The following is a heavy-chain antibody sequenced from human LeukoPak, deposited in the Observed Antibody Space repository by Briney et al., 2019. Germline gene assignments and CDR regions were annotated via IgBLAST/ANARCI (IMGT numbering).Heavy chain of an antibody. CDR1: GGTFSSYA. J-gene: IGHJ4*02. D-gene: IGHD1-1*01. V-gene: IGHV1-69*04. CDR3: ARAIRTGTNQEARDY. CDR2: IIPILGIA. Sequence: SVKVSCKASGGTFSSYAISWVRQAPGQGLEWMGRIIPILGIANYARKFQGRVTITADKSTSTAYMELSSLRSEDTAVYYCARAIRTGTNQEARDYWGQGTLVTVSS.